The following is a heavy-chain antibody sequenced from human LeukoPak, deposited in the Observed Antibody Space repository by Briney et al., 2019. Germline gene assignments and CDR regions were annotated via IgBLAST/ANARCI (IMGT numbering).Heavy chain of an antibody. D-gene: IGHD1-26*01. V-gene: IGHV1-8*01. CDR3: ATSSGGSYEDFDY. J-gene: IGHJ4*02. CDR2: MNPNSGNT. CDR1: GYTFTSYD. Sequence: ASVKVSCKASGYTFTSYDINWVRQATGQGLEWMGWMNPNSGNTGYAQKFQGRATMTRNTSISTAYMELSSLRSEDTAVYYCATSSGGSYEDFDYWGQGTLVTVSS.